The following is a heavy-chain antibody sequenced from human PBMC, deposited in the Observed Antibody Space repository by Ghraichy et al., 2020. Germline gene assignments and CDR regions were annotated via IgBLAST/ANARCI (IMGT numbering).Heavy chain of an antibody. V-gene: IGHV4-61*01. D-gene: IGHD6-13*01. CDR3: ARVDSSSWVVDY. CDR1: GGSVSSISYY. Sequence: SETLSLTCTVSGGSVSSISYYWSWIRQPPGKGLEWIGYIYYTGSTNYNPSLKSRVIISVDTSKNQFSLKLNSVTAADTAVYYCARVDSSSWVVDYWGQGTLVTVSS. J-gene: IGHJ4*02. CDR2: IYYTGST.